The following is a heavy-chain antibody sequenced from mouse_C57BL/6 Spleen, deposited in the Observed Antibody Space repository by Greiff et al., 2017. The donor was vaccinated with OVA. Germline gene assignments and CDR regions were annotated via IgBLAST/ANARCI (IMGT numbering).Heavy chain of an antibody. CDR3: ESNYDY. J-gene: IGHJ2*01. CDR1: GYTFTDYE. D-gene: IGHD2-1*01. CDR2: IDPETGGT. V-gene: IGHV1-15*01. Sequence: VKLVESGAELVRPGASVTLSCKASGYTFTDYEMHWVKQTPVHGLEWIGAIDPETGGTAYNQKFKGKAILTADKSSSTAYMELRSLTSEDSAVYYCESNYDYWGQGTTLTVSS.